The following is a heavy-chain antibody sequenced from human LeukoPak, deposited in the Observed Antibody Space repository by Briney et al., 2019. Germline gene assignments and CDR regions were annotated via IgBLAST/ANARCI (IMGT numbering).Heavy chain of an antibody. J-gene: IGHJ4*02. V-gene: IGHV4-4*07. CDR2: IYNSGST. CDR3: AREGYSYGYRYFFDS. D-gene: IGHD5-18*01. Sequence: PSETLSLTCTVSGGSISSDYWSWIRQPAGKGLEWIGHIYNSGSTNYNPSLKSRVTMSVDTSKNQFSLKLSSVTAADTAMYYCAREGYSYGYRYFFDSWGQGTLVTVSS. CDR1: GGSISSDY.